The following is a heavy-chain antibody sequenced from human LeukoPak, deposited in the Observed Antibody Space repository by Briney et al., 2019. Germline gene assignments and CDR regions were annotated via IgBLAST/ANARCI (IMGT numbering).Heavy chain of an antibody. CDR3: ARATRAARHFDY. CDR2: MYYSGST. D-gene: IGHD6-6*01. J-gene: IGHJ4*02. V-gene: IGHV4-39*07. Sequence: SETLSLTCTVSGGSISSISYYWGWIRQPPGKGLEWIVSMYYSGSTYNNPSLKSRVTISVGTSKNQFSLKLSSVTAADTAVYYCARATRAARHFDYWGQGTLVTVSS. CDR1: GGSISSISYY.